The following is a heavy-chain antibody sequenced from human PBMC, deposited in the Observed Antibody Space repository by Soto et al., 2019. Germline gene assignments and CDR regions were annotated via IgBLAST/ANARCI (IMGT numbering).Heavy chain of an antibody. D-gene: IGHD3-10*01. Sequence: ITLKESGPTLVKPTQTLTLTCTFSGFSLNTGGVGVGWVRQPRGKAMEWLALIYWDDDERYRPSLRRRLNITKDTINNQVVLTMTYMDPEDTATYYCVRNWRYYGGDYYYGMDAWGQGTTVTVSS. V-gene: IGHV2-5*02. CDR2: IYWDDDE. CDR1: GFSLNTGGVG. CDR3: VRNWRYYGGDYYYGMDA. J-gene: IGHJ6*02.